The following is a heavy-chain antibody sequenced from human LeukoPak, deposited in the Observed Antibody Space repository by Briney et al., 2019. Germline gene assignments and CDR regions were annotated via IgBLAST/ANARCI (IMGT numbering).Heavy chain of an antibody. D-gene: IGHD2-2*02. CDR3: ARVKDIVVVPAAINWFDP. CDR2: INAGNGNT. V-gene: IGHV1-3*01. CDR1: GYTFTSYA. Sequence: GASVKVSCKASGYTFTSYAMHWVRQAPGQRLEWMGWINAGNGNTKYSQEFQGRVTITRDTSASTAYMELRSLRSDDTAVYYCARVKDIVVVPAAINWFDPWGQGTLVTVSS. J-gene: IGHJ5*02.